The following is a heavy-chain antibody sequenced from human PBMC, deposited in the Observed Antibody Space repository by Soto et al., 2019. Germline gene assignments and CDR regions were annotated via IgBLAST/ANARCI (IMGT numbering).Heavy chain of an antibody. D-gene: IGHD6-13*01. CDR2: IIPIFGTA. J-gene: IGHJ4*02. CDR1: GGTFSSYA. V-gene: IGHV1-69*01. Sequence: VKVSCKASGGTFSSYAISWVRQAPGQGLEWMGGIIPIFGTANYAQKFQGRVTITADESTSTAYMELSSLRSEDTAVYYCARLASLYSSQYYFDYWGQGTLVTAPQ. CDR3: ARLASLYSSQYYFDY.